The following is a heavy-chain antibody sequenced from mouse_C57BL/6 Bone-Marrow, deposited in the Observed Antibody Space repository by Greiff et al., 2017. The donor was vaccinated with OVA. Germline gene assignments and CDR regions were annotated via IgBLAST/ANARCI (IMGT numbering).Heavy chain of an antibody. D-gene: IGHD1-1*01. CDR3: TTGYLYGSPFYWYFDV. V-gene: IGHV14-4*01. J-gene: IGHJ1*03. CDR2: IDPENGDT. CDR1: GFNIKDDY. Sequence: EVKLLESGAELVRPGASVKLSCTASGFNIKDDYMHWVKQRPEQGLEWIGWIDPENGDTEYASKFQGKATITADTSSNTAYLQLSSLTSEDTAVYYCTTGYLYGSPFYWYFDVWGTGTTVTVSS.